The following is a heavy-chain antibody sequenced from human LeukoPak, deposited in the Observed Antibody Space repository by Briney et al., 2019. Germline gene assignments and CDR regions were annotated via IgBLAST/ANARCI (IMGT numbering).Heavy chain of an antibody. J-gene: IGHJ4*02. CDR2: ISYDGNIL. CDR3: ARDSLSARILIMFGGLSGY. D-gene: IGHD3-16*01. Sequence: PGRSLRLSCAASGFTFSSYAMHWVRQAPGKGLEWVAAISYDGNILYYADSVKGRFTISRDNSKNTLYLQMNSLRAEDTAVYYCARDSLSARILIMFGGLSGYWGQGTLVTVSS. V-gene: IGHV3-30-3*01. CDR1: GFTFSSYA.